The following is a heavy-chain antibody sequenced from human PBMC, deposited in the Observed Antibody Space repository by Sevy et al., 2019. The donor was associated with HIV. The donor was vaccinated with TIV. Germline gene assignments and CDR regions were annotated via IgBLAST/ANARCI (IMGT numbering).Heavy chain of an antibody. J-gene: IGHJ6*02. D-gene: IGHD3-22*01. CDR3: AKEGHYYDDSSGYYGMDV. V-gene: IGHV3-30*02. CDR2: IWYDGSNK. Sequence: GGSLRLSCAASGFIFSSYGMHWVRQAPGKGLEWVAEIWYDGSNKYYEESVKGRFTISRDNSKNTLFLQMNSLRADDTAVYYCAKEGHYYDDSSGYYGMDVWGQGTTVTVSS. CDR1: GFIFSSYG.